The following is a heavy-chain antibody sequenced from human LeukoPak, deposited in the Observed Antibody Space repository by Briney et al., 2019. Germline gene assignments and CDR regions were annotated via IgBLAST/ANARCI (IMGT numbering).Heavy chain of an antibody. J-gene: IGHJ3*02. V-gene: IGHV3-23*01. Sequence: PGGSLRLSCAASGFTFSSYAMSWVRQAPGKGLEGVSAISGSGGSTYYADSVKGRFTISRDNSKNTLYLQMNRLRAEDTAVYYCAKSRGIAVAGAFDIWGQGTMVTVSS. CDR1: GFTFSSYA. CDR3: AKSRGIAVAGAFDI. D-gene: IGHD6-19*01. CDR2: ISGSGGST.